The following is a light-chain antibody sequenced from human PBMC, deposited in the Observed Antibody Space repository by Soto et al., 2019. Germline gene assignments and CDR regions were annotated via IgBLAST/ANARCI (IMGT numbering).Light chain of an antibody. CDR2: EVS. Sequence: QSALTQPASVSGSPGQSITISCTGTSSDVGAYNFVSWYQQFPGKAPKLMIYEVSNRPSGVSDRFSSSKSGNTASLIISGLQAEDEADYYCSSQTGSATMVFGGGTQLTVL. J-gene: IGLJ2*01. V-gene: IGLV2-14*01. CDR3: SSQTGSATMV. CDR1: SSDVGAYNF.